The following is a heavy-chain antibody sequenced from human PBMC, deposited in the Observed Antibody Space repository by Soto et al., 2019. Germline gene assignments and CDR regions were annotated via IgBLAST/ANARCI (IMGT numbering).Heavy chain of an antibody. CDR1: GGSLSSSAYS. CDR2: IYQSGST. CDR3: ARELLFYDSDGFSWDDAFDI. J-gene: IGHJ3*02. V-gene: IGHV4-30-2*01. D-gene: IGHD3-22*01. Sequence: PSETLSLTCAVSGGSLSSSAYSWSWIRQPPGKGLEWIGFIYQSGSTYYNPSLKSRVTMSLDRPKNQFSLKLSSVTAADTAVYYCARELLFYDSDGFSWDDAFDIWGQGKMVTVSS.